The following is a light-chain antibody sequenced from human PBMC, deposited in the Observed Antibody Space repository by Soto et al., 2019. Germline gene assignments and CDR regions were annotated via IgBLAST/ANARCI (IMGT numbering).Light chain of an antibody. J-gene: IGKJ1*01. CDR1: QSVSNNY. CDR3: QQYGSSGT. V-gene: IGKV3-20*01. CDR2: GAS. Sequence: EIVLTQAPGTRSLSPGERATLSCRASQSVSNNYLAWYQQKPGQAPSLLIYGASNRTTGIPERFRGRGSGTDSAITISSLETEDFAVYYCQQYGSSGTFGQGTKVDMK.